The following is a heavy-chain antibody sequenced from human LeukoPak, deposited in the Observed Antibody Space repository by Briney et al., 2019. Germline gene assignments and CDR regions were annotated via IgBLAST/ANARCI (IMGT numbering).Heavy chain of an antibody. D-gene: IGHD5-24*01. CDR3: ARSRVMDV. CDR2: INPNNDDT. Sequence: ASVKVSCKASGYTFTGYYLHWVRQAPGQGLEWMGWINPNNDDTKYAQKFEGRVTMTRDTSITTAYMELSSLTSDDTAVYYCARSRVMDVWGQGTTVTVSS. V-gene: IGHV1-2*02. J-gene: IGHJ6*02. CDR1: GYTFTGYY.